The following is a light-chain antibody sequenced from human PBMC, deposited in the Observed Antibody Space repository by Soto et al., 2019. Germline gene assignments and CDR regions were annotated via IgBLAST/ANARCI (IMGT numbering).Light chain of an antibody. J-gene: IGLJ1*01. V-gene: IGLV2-23*01. CDR2: EGN. CDR3: CSYADVTTYV. Sequence: QSVLTQPASVSGYPGQSITISCTGTSNDVGSYDLVSWYQQHPGKAPKLIIFEGNKRPSWVSNRFSGSKSGNTASLTIAGLQPEDEADYYFCSYADVTTYVFGNGTKLTVL. CDR1: SNDVGSYDL.